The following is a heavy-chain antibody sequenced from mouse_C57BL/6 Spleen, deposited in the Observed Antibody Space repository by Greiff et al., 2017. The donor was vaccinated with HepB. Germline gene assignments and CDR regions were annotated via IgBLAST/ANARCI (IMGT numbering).Heavy chain of an antibody. Sequence: QVQPKESGAELMKPGASVKPSRKATGFTFPGFWIAWVKQRPGHGLEWIGEILPGSGSNNYNEKFKGKATFTADTSSNTANMPLSSLTTEDSAIYYCARENSNYFDYWGQGTTLTVSS. D-gene: IGHD2-5*01. CDR2: ILPGSGSN. V-gene: IGHV1-9*01. J-gene: IGHJ2*01. CDR1: GFTFPGFW. CDR3: ARENSNYFDY.